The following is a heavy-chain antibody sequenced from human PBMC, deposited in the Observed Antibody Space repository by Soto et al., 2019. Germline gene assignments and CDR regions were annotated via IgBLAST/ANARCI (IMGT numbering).Heavy chain of an antibody. Sequence: EVQLVESGGGLVQPGRSLRLSCTPSGFTFGDFAMSWFRKAPGKGLEWIAFITSGLYGATTTYAASVKDRFTISGDDSKSIAYLQMTSLKTEDTAMYYCTRSLSFVASGRDWFDPWGQGTLVTVSS. V-gene: IGHV3-49*03. CDR3: TRSLSFVASGRDWFDP. CDR2: ITSGLYGATT. D-gene: IGHD2-15*01. CDR1: GFTFGDFA. J-gene: IGHJ5*02.